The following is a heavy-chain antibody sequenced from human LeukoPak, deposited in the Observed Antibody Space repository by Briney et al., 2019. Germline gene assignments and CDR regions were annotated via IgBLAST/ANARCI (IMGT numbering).Heavy chain of an antibody. CDR1: GYTFIGYY. Sequence: GASVKVSCKASGYTFIGYYVHWVRQAPGQGLEWMGWINSKSGGTNYAQKFQGRVTMTRDTSISTACMELSRLRSDDTAVYYCARALRSYYYDSSGYIDYWGQGTLVTVSS. CDR3: ARALRSYYYDSSGYIDY. CDR2: INSKSGGT. D-gene: IGHD3-22*01. J-gene: IGHJ4*02. V-gene: IGHV1-2*02.